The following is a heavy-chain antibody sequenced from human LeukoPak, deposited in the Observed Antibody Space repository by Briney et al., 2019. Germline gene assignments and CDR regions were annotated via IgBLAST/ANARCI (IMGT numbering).Heavy chain of an antibody. J-gene: IGHJ6*02. D-gene: IGHD3-10*01. V-gene: IGHV4-39*07. CDR2: IYHTGST. CDR3: AREGITMVRGVWCGMDV. Sequence: SETLSLTCTVSGGSISSSNNYWGWIRQPPGKGLEWIGIIYHTGSTNYNPSLRSRVTISVDTSKNQFSLKLSSVTAADTAVYYCAREGITMVRGVWCGMDVWGQGTTVTVSS. CDR1: GGSISSSNNY.